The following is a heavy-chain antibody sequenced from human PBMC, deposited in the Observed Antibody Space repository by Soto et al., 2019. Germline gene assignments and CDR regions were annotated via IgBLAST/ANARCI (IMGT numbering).Heavy chain of an antibody. Sequence: SETLSLTCTVSGGSISSYYWSWIRQPPGKGLEWIGYIYYSGSTNYNPSLKSRVTISVDTSKNQFSLKLSSVTAADTAVYYCASLTYYDSSGYYYPGNWFDPRGQGTLVTVSS. CDR3: ASLTYYDSSGYYYPGNWFDP. D-gene: IGHD3-22*01. J-gene: IGHJ5*02. CDR1: GGSISSYY. V-gene: IGHV4-59*01. CDR2: IYYSGST.